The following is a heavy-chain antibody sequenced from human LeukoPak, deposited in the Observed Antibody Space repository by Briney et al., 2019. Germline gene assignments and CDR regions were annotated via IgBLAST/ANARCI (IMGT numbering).Heavy chain of an antibody. V-gene: IGHV4-34*01. CDR3: ARDTTGTTY. Sequence: SETLSLTCAVYGGSFSRYYWSWIRQPPGEGLEWIGEINHSGSTNYNPSLKSRVTISVDMSKNQFSLKLTSVTAADTAVYYCARDTTGTTYWGQGTLVTVSS. J-gene: IGHJ4*02. D-gene: IGHD1-1*01. CDR2: INHSGST. CDR1: GGSFSRYY.